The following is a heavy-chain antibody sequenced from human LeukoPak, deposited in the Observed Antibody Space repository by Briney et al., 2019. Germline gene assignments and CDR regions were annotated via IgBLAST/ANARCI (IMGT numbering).Heavy chain of an antibody. CDR3: AKDSCSGGSCYVFDP. V-gene: IGHV3-43D*03. CDR2: ISWDGGST. CDR1: GFTFDDYA. J-gene: IGHJ5*02. Sequence: GGSLRLSCAASGFTFDDYAMHWVRQAPGKGLEWVSLISWDGGSTYYADSVKGRFTISRDNSKNSLYLQMNSLRAEDTALYYCAKDSCSGGSCYVFDPWGQGTLVTVPS. D-gene: IGHD2-15*01.